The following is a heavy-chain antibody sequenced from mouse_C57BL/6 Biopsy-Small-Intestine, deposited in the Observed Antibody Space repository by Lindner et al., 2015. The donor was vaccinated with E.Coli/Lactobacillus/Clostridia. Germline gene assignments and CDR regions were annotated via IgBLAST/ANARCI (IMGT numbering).Heavy chain of an antibody. V-gene: IGHV1-62-2*01. Sequence: VQLQESGAELVKPGASVKLSCKASGYTFTEYTIHWVKQRSGQGLEWIGWFYPGSGSIKYNEKFKDKATLTADKSSNTVYMEFSRLTSEDSAVYFCARHELYYYGSSYYFDYWGQGTTLTVSS. D-gene: IGHD1-1*01. CDR2: FYPGSGSI. J-gene: IGHJ2*01. CDR1: GYTFTEYT. CDR3: ARHELYYYGSSYYFDY.